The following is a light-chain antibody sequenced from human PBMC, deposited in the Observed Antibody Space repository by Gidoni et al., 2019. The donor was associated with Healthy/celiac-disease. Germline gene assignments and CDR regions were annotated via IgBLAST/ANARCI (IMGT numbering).Light chain of an antibody. CDR1: SSDVGSSNL. J-gene: IGLJ2*01. Sequence: QSALPQPASVSGSQGKSITISCTGTSSDVGSSNLVPWYQQHPGKAPKLMIYEVSKRPSGVSTRFSGSKSGHTASLTISGLQAEDEADYSCCSYAGSSSFVVFGGGTKLTVL. CDR3: CSYAGSSSFVV. V-gene: IGLV2-23*02. CDR2: EVS.